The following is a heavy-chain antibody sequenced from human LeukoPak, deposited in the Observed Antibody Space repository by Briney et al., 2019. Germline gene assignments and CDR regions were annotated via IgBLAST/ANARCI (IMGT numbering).Heavy chain of an antibody. CDR2: ICTSGST. CDR3: ARAGQYQLLYPEYYFDY. D-gene: IGHD2-2*02. V-gene: IGHV4-4*07. J-gene: IGHJ4*02. CDR1: GGSISSYY. Sequence: PSETLSLTCTASGGSISSYYWSWIRQPAGKGLEWIGRICTSGSTNYNPSLKSRVTMSVDTSKNQFSLKLSSVTAADTAVYYCARAGQYQLLYPEYYFDYWGQGTLVTVSS.